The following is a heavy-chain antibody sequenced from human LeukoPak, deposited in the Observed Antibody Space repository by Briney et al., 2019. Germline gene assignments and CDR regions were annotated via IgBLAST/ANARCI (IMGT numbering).Heavy chain of an antibody. CDR2: IYYSGST. CDR3: ARRGPRMDAFDI. V-gene: IGHV4-39*01. J-gene: IGHJ3*02. CDR1: GGSISSSSYY. D-gene: IGHD2-15*01. Sequence: KPSETLSLTCTVSGGSISSSSYYWGWIRQPPGKGLEWIGSIYYSGSTYYNPSLKSRVTISVDTSKNQFSLKLSSVTAADTAVYYCARRGPRMDAFDIWGQGTMVTVSS.